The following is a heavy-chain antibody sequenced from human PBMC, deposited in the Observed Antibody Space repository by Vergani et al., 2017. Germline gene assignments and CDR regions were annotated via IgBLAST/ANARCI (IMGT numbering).Heavy chain of an antibody. Sequence: EVQVVESGGGLVQPGGSLRLSCAASGFTFSSYSMNWVRQAPGKGLEWVSSISSSSSYIYYADSVKGRFTISRDNAKNSLYLQMNSLRAEDTAVYYCARESHYYDSSGPDYWGQGTLVTVSS. D-gene: IGHD3-22*01. CDR1: GFTFSSYS. V-gene: IGHV3-21*01. CDR3: ARESHYYDSSGPDY. CDR2: ISSSSSYI. J-gene: IGHJ4*02.